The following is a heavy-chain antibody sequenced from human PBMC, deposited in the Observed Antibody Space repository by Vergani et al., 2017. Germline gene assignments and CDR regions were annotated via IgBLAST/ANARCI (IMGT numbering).Heavy chain of an antibody. J-gene: IGHJ4*02. CDR3: AKASNNYVYYFDY. CDR2: ISGSGGST. CDR1: GFTFSSYD. D-gene: IGHD3-16*01. V-gene: IGHV3-23*01. Sequence: EVQLLESGGSLIQPGGSLRLSCAASGFTFSSYDMSWVRQAPGKGLEWVSAISGSGGSTYYADSVKGRFIISRDNSKNTLYLQMNSLRAEDTAVYHCAKASNNYVYYFDYWGQGTLVTVSS.